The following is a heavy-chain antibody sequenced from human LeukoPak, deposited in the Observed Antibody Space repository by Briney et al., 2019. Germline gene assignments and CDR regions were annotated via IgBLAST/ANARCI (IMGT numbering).Heavy chain of an antibody. D-gene: IGHD3-22*01. V-gene: IGHV3-21*01. Sequence: GGSLRLSCAASGFTFSSYSVNWVRQAPGKGLEWVSSISSSSSYIYYADSVKGRFTISRDNAKNSLYLQMNSLRAEDTAVYYCARDSRYYYDSSGMPPPGWFDPWGQGTLVTVSS. CDR1: GFTFSSYS. J-gene: IGHJ5*02. CDR3: ARDSRYYYDSSGMPPPGWFDP. CDR2: ISSSSSYI.